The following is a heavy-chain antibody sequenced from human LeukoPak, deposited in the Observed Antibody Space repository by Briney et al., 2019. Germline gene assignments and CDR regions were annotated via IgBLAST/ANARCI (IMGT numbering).Heavy chain of an antibody. V-gene: IGHV3-9*01. J-gene: IGHJ3*02. CDR3: AKELGI. CDR2: ISWNSGSI. D-gene: IGHD3-16*01. CDR1: GFTFDDYA. Sequence: GGSLRLSCAASGFTFDDYAMHWVRHAPGKGLEWVSGISWNSGSIGYADSVKGRFTISRDNAKNSLYLQMNSLRAEDTALYYCAKELGIWGQGTMVTVSS.